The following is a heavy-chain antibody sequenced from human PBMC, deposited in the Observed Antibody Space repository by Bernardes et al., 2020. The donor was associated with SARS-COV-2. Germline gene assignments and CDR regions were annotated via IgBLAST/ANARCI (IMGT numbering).Heavy chain of an antibody. V-gene: IGHV5-10-1*01. CDR1: GYSFTSYW. CDR2: IDPSDSYT. J-gene: IGHJ4*02. Sequence: GESLKISCKGSGYSFTSYWISWVRQMPGKGLEWMGRIDPSDSYTNYSPSFQGHVTISADKSISTAYLQWSSLKASDTAMYYCARHYPNYYDRSGYYYVGGYNYWGQGTLVTVSS. CDR3: ARHYPNYYDRSGYYYVGGYNY. D-gene: IGHD3-22*01.